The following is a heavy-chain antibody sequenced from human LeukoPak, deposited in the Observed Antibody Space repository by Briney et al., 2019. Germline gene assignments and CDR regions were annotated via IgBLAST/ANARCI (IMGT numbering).Heavy chain of an antibody. Sequence: PGGSLRLSCAASGFTFSSYWMSWVRQAPGKGLEWVANIKQDGSEKYYVDSVKGRFTISRDNAKNSLYLQMNSLRAEDTAVYYCAKGGYCTNGVCYTYYYYYGMDVWGQGTTVTVSS. V-gene: IGHV3-7*01. J-gene: IGHJ6*02. CDR1: GFTFSSYW. CDR3: AKGGYCTNGVCYTYYYYYGMDV. D-gene: IGHD2-8*01. CDR2: IKQDGSEK.